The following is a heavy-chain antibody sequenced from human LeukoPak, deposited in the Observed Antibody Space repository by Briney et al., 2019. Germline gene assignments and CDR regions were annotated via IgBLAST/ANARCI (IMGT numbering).Heavy chain of an antibody. CDR1: GDSISGKIYY. CDR2: IYYSGTT. V-gene: IGHV4-39*06. D-gene: IGHD2-15*01. CDR3: ARDGYCSGGTCYSERTFDQ. Sequence: SETLSLTCIVSGDSISGKIYYWGWIRQPPGKGLKWIGSIYYSGTTYYNPSLKSRVTISVDTSKNQFPLKLNSVTAADTAVYYCARDGYCSGGTCYSERTFDQWGQGTLVTVSS. J-gene: IGHJ4*02.